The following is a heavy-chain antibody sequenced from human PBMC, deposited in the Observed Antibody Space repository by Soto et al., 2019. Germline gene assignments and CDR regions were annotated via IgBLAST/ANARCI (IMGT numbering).Heavy chain of an antibody. J-gene: IGHJ3*02. V-gene: IGHV5-10-1*01. CDR3: ASHHGWFDVFDI. CDR2: IDPSDSYT. Sequence: PGESLKISCKGSGYSFTSYWISWVRQMPGKGLEWMGRIDPSDSYTNYSPSFQGHVTISADKSISTAYLQWSSLKASDTAMYYCASHHGWFDVFDIWGQGTMVTVSS. D-gene: IGHD6-19*01. CDR1: GYSFTSYW.